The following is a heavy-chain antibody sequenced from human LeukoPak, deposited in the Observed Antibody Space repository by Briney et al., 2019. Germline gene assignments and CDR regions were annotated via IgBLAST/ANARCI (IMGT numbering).Heavy chain of an antibody. CDR3: ARAQKLLRYYFDY. V-gene: IGHV4-39*01. J-gene: IGHJ4*02. Sequence: PSETLSLTCSVSGGSISSSSYYWGWIRQPPGKGLEWIVSIYYTGSTYYNPSLNSRVTISVDTSKNQFSLKLTSVTAADTAVYYCARAQKLLRYYFDYWGQGTLVTVSS. D-gene: IGHD3-10*02. CDR1: GGSISSSSYY. CDR2: IYYTGST.